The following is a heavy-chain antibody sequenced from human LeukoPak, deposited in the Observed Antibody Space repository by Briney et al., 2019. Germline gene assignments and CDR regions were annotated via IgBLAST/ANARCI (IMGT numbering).Heavy chain of an antibody. J-gene: IGHJ4*02. CDR2: IYYSGST. Sequence: YPSKTLSLTCTVSGGSISSGDYYWSWIRQPPGKGLEWIGYIYYSGSTNYNLSLKSRVTISVDTSKNQFSLKLSSVTAADTAVYYCARGIVGATPVYFDYWGQGTLVTVSS. V-gene: IGHV4-61*08. CDR3: ARGIVGATPVYFDY. D-gene: IGHD1-26*01. CDR1: GGSISSGDYY.